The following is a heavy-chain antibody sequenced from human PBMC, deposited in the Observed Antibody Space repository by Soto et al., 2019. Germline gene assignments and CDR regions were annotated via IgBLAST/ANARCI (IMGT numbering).Heavy chain of an antibody. V-gene: IGHV3-9*01. CDR1: GFTFDDYA. CDR3: AKGDYYDSSGYLPLDY. D-gene: IGHD3-22*01. CDR2: ISWNSGSI. J-gene: IGHJ4*02. Sequence: PGGSLRLSCAASGFTFDDYAMHWVRQAPGKGLEWVSGISWNSGSIGYADSVKGRFTISRDNAKNSLYLQMNSLRAEDTALYYCAKGDYYDSSGYLPLDYWGQGTLVTAPQ.